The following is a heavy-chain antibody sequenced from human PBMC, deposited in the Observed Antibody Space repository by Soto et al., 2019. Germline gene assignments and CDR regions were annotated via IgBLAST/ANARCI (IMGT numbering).Heavy chain of an antibody. D-gene: IGHD1-1*01. Sequence: QVQLVQSGAEVRKPGASVKVSCKASGYTFSDYYIHWVRQAPGQGLEWMGWINPNSGGTKYAPKFQVGVTMTRDTSITTASMELSRLRSGDTAVYYCAREPATAKPEGVDFWGQGTLVTVSS. CDR3: AREPATAKPEGVDF. J-gene: IGHJ4*02. CDR1: GYTFSDYY. CDR2: INPNSGGT. V-gene: IGHV1-2*02.